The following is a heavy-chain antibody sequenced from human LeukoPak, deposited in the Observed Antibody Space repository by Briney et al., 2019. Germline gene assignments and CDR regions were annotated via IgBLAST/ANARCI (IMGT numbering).Heavy chain of an antibody. CDR1: GFTFSSHN. V-gene: IGHV3-48*01. Sequence: GGSLRLSCAASGFTFSSHNMNWVRQAPGKGLEWVSYISFSSSNIFYADSVKGRFTISRDNAKNSLYLQMNSLRAEDTAVYYCARGWEGYFDYWGQGTLVTVSS. CDR2: ISFSSSNI. D-gene: IGHD1-26*01. CDR3: ARGWEGYFDY. J-gene: IGHJ4*02.